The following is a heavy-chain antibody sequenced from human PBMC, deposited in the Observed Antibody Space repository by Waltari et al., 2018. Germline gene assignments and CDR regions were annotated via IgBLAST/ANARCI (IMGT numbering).Heavy chain of an antibody. CDR3: ARDRQSGSGWYVLDY. D-gene: IGHD6-19*01. CDR1: GGTFSSYA. J-gene: IGHJ4*02. CDR2: IIPIVGTA. Sequence: QVQLVQSGAEVKKPGSSVKVSCKASGGTFSSYAISWVRQAPGQGLEWMGGIIPIVGTANYAQKFQGRVTINADESTSTAYMELSSLRPEDTAVYYCARDRQSGSGWYVLDYWGQGTLVTVSS. V-gene: IGHV1-69*01.